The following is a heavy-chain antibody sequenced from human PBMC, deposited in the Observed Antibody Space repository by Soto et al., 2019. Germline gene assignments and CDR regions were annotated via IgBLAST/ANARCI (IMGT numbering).Heavy chain of an antibody. J-gene: IGHJ4*02. V-gene: IGHV4-59*08. Sequence: PSETLSLTCTVSGGSISSYYWSWIRQPPGKGLEWIGYIYYSGSTNYNPSLKSRVTISVDTSKNQFSLKLSSVTAADTAVYYCARGLNDPRFCDYWGQGTLVTISS. CDR2: IYYSGST. D-gene: IGHD2-21*02. CDR1: GGSISSYY. CDR3: ARGLNDPRFCDY.